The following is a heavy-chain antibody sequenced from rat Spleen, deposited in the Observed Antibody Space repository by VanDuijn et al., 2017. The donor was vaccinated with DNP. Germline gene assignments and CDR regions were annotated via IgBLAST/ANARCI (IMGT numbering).Heavy chain of an antibody. V-gene: IGHV5-31*01. CDR2: ISYDGRST. D-gene: IGHD1-12*01. CDR3: TRSSSAMRGYYFDY. CDR1: GFIFSNYW. J-gene: IGHJ2*01. Sequence: EVQLVESGGGPVQPGRSLKLSCVASGFIFSNYWMTWIRQAPGKGLEWVASISYDGRSTYYRDSVKGRFTISRDNAKSTLYLQMDSLRSEDTATYYCTRSSSAMRGYYFDYWGQGVMVTVSS.